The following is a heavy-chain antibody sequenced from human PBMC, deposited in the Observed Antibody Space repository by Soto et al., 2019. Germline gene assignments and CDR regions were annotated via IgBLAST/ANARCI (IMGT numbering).Heavy chain of an antibody. CDR1: GFTFSSYG. Sequence: QVQLVESGGGVVQPGRSQRLSCAASGFTFSSYGMHWVRQAPGKGLEWVAVIWYDGSNKYYADSVKGRFTISRDNSKNTLYLQMNSLRAEDTAVYYCARDVGAGTLYGGMDVWGQGTTVTVSS. CDR2: IWYDGSNK. J-gene: IGHJ6*02. V-gene: IGHV3-33*01. D-gene: IGHD1-1*01. CDR3: ARDVGAGTLYGGMDV.